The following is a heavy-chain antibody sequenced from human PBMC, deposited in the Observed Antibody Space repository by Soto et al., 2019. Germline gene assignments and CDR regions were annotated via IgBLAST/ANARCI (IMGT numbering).Heavy chain of an antibody. CDR3: ARVGYGDYGIGYYFDF. CDR2: IDYTGGT. Sequence: PSETLSLTCSFSGGSIRDGDYYCSWLRQPPGKGPEWIGSIDYTGGTHYNPTLTGPDSMSVDTSANQFSVKMNYVTAADSAVYYCARVGYGDYGIGYYFDFWGPGILVTVS. V-gene: IGHV4-30-4*01. J-gene: IGHJ4*02. CDR1: GGSIRDGDYY. D-gene: IGHD4-17*01.